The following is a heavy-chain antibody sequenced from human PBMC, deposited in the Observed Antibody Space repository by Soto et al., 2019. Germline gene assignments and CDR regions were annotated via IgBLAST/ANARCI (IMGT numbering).Heavy chain of an antibody. D-gene: IGHD3-22*01. CDR2: IYYSGST. CDR3: ARDGVDSSGYYSVGY. V-gene: IGHV4-31*03. J-gene: IGHJ4*02. CDR1: GGSISSGGYY. Sequence: QVQLQESGPGLVKPSQTLSLTCTVSGGSISSGGYYWSWIRQHPGKGLEWIGYIYYSGSTYYNPALKSRVTISVDTSKNQFSLKLSSVTAADTAVYYCARDGVDSSGYYSVGYWGQGTLVTVSS.